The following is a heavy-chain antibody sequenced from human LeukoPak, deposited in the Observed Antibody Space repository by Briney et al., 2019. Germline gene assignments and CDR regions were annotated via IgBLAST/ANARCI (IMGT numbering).Heavy chain of an antibody. CDR3: AKDMEGLRYFDWPPSFQH. D-gene: IGHD3-9*01. V-gene: IGHV3-9*01. Sequence: GRSLRLSCAASGFTFDDYAMHWVRQAPGKGLEWVSGISWNSGSIGYADSVKGRFTISRDNAKNSLYLQMNSLRAEDTALYYCAKDMEGLRYFDWPPSFQHWGQGTLVTVSS. CDR1: GFTFDDYA. CDR2: ISWNSGSI. J-gene: IGHJ1*01.